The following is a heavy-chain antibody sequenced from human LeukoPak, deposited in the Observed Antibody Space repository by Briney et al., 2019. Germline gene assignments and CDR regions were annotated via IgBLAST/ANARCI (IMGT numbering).Heavy chain of an antibody. D-gene: IGHD3-22*01. V-gene: IGHV2-5*01. Sequence: SGPTLVKPTRTLTLTCTFSGFSLSTSGVGVGWIRQPPGKALEWLALIYWNDDKRYSPSLKSRLTITKDTSKNQVVLTMTNMDPVDTATYYCAHRLERDYYDSSGYYYEAPLFDYWGQGTLVTVSS. CDR1: GFSLSTSGVG. J-gene: IGHJ4*02. CDR3: AHRLERDYYDSSGYYYEAPLFDY. CDR2: IYWNDDK.